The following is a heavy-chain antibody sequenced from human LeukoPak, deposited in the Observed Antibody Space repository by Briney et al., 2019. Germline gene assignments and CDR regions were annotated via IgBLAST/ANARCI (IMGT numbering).Heavy chain of an antibody. D-gene: IGHD1-26*01. CDR3: ATGSGVEWELLPPPRYYYFDY. CDR2: ISAYNGNT. J-gene: IGHJ4*02. Sequence: ASVKVSCKASGYTFTSYGISWVRQAPGQGLEWMGWISAYNGNTNYAQKLQGRVTMTEDTSTDTAYMELSSLRSEDTAVYYCATGSGVEWELLPPPRYYYFDYWGQGTLVTVSS. CDR1: GYTFTSYG. V-gene: IGHV1-18*01.